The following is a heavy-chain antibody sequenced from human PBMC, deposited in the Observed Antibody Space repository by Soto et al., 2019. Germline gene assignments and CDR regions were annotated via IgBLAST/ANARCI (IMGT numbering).Heavy chain of an antibody. CDR3: ARDRSGWYDLAYYYYYGMDV. V-gene: IGHV1-18*04. CDR1: GYTFTSYG. CDR2: ISAYNGNT. J-gene: IGHJ6*02. D-gene: IGHD6-19*01. Sequence: ASVKVACKASGYTFTSYGISWVRQAPGQALEWMGWISAYNGNTNYAQKLQGRVTMTTDTSTSTAYMELRSLRSDDTAVYYCARDRSGWYDLAYYYYYGMDVWGQGTTVT.